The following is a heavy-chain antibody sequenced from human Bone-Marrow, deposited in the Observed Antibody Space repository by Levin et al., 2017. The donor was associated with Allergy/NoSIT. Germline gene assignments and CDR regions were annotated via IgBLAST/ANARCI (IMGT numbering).Heavy chain of an antibody. V-gene: IGHV3-53*01. CDR2: IYSGGRT. J-gene: IGHJ4*02. CDR3: ATSPSLGY. Sequence: PGGSLRLSCAASGFTVSNNYMSWVRQAPGKGLEGVSVIYSGGRTNYADSVKGRFTISRDNSKNTLYLQMNSLRAEDTAVYYCATSPSLGYWGQGTWSPSPQ. CDR1: GFTVSNNY. D-gene: IGHD3-16*01.